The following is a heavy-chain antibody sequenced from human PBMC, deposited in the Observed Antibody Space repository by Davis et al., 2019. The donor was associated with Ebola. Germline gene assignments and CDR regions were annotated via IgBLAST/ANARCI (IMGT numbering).Heavy chain of an antibody. Sequence: GESLKISCAASGFTFSGSAMHWVRQASGKGLEWVGRIRSKANSYATAYAASVKGRFTISRDDSKNTAYLQMNSLRAEDTAVYYCARGLYCSGGSCYSGLDYWGQGTLVTVSS. CDR3: ARGLYCSGGSCYSGLDY. CDR2: IRSKANSYAT. V-gene: IGHV3-73*01. CDR1: GFTFSGSA. D-gene: IGHD2-15*01. J-gene: IGHJ4*02.